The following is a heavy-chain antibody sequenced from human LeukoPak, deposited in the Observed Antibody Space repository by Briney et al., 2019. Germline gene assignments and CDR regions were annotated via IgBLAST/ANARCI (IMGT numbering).Heavy chain of an antibody. V-gene: IGHV3-23*01. CDR2: ISGSGGTT. J-gene: IGHJ6*02. Sequence: GGSLRLSCAVSGFTFSNYAMSWVRQAPGKGLEWVSSISGSGGTTYSADSVKGRFTISRDNSKNTVSLQMNSPRAEDTAAYYCAKGVAARPYYYYGMDVWGPGTTVTVSS. D-gene: IGHD6-6*01. CDR3: AKGVAARPYYYYGMDV. CDR1: GFTFSNYA.